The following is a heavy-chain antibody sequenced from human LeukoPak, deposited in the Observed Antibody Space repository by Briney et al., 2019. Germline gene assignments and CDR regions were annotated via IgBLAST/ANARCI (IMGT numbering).Heavy chain of an antibody. D-gene: IGHD6-19*01. J-gene: IGHJ4*02. CDR2: ISTDGTTT. V-gene: IGHV3-74*01. Sequence: QPGRSLRLSCAASGFTFSSYGMHWVRQPPGKGLVWVSRISTDGTTTIYADSVKGRFTISRDDAKNTLYLQMNSLRAEDTAVYYCARVASSVDDYWGQGTLVTVSS. CDR3: ARVASSVDDY. CDR1: GFTFSSYG.